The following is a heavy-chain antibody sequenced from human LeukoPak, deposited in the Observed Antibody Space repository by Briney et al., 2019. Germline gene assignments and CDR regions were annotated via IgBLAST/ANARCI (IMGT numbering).Heavy chain of an antibody. V-gene: IGHV3-30-3*01. CDR2: ISYDGSNK. CDR1: GFTFSSYA. CDR3: ARDHGFWSGYYQQYYYYMDV. J-gene: IGHJ6*03. Sequence: PGRSLRLSCAASGFTFSSYAMHWVRQAPGKGLEWVAVISYDGSNKYYADSVKGRFTISRDNSKNTLYLQMNSLRAEDTAVYYCARDHGFWSGYYQQYYYYMDVWGKGTTVTVSS. D-gene: IGHD3-3*01.